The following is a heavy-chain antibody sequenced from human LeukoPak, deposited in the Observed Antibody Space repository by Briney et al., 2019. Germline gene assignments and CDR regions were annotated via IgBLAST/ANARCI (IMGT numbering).Heavy chain of an antibody. CDR2: IRYDGSNK. CDR1: GFTFSSYG. CDR3: AKDRDIVVVPAAIDY. Sequence: GGSLRLSCAASGFTFSSYGMHWVRQAPGKGLEWVAFIRYDGSNKYYADSVKGRFTISRDNSKNTLYLQMNSLRAEDTAVYYCAKDRDIVVVPAAIDYWGQGTLVTVSS. D-gene: IGHD2-2*01. J-gene: IGHJ4*02. V-gene: IGHV3-30*02.